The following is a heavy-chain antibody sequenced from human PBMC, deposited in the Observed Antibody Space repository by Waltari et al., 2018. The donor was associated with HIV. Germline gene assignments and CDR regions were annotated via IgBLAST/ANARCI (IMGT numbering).Heavy chain of an antibody. CDR2: IWYDGSNK. J-gene: IGHJ6*02. CDR1: GFPFSSYG. V-gene: IGHV3-33*01. D-gene: IGHD3-10*01. CDR3: ARRGVLTYYYTMDV. Sequence: QVQLVESGGGMVQPGRSLRLSCAASGFPFSSYGMHWVRQAPGKGLEWVAGIWYDGSNKYYADSVKGRFSISRDNSKNTLYLQMNSLRAEDTAVYFCARRGVLTYYYTMDVWGQGTTVTVSS.